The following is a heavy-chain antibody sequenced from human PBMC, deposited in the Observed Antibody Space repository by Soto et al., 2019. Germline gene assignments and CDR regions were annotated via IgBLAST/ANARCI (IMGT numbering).Heavy chain of an antibody. CDR3: TRLRITMVWGVIISCYYYYYMDV. CDR1: GFTFGDYA. Sequence: PEGSPRLSFTASGFTFGDYAMSWFRQAPGKGLEWVGFIRSKAYGGTTEYAASVKGRFTISRDDSKSIAYLQMNSLKTEDTAVYYCTRLRITMVWGVIISCYYYYYMDVWGKGTKVTVSS. CDR2: IRSKAYGGTT. V-gene: IGHV3-49*03. D-gene: IGHD3-10*01. J-gene: IGHJ6*03.